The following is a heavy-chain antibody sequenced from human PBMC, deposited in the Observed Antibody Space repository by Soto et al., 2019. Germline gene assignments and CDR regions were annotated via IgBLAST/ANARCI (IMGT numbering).Heavy chain of an antibody. Sequence: GGSLRLSCAASGFTFSSYGMHWVRQAPGKGLEWVAVIWYDGSNKYYADSVKGRFTISRDNSKNTLYLQMNSLRAEDTAVYYCARDYYGSGTNFDYWGQGTLVTVSS. CDR1: GFTFSSYG. V-gene: IGHV3-33*01. D-gene: IGHD3-10*01. CDR3: ARDYYGSGTNFDY. CDR2: IWYDGSNK. J-gene: IGHJ4*02.